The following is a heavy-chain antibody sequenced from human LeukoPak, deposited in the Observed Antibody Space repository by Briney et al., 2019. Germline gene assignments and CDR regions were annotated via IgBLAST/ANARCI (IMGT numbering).Heavy chain of an antibody. CDR1: GXXXXXXY. D-gene: IGHD3-22*01. CDR2: XNPSGGST. V-gene: IGHV1-46*01. J-gene: IGHJ4*02. Sequence: GASVKVSCKASGXXXXXXYXXWVXQAXGXXXXXXXXXNPSGGSTSYAQKFQGRVTMTRDTSTSTVYMELSSLRSEDTAVYYRARDLYDSSGYYHPIGYWGQGTLVTVSS. CDR3: ARDLYDSSGYYHPIGY.